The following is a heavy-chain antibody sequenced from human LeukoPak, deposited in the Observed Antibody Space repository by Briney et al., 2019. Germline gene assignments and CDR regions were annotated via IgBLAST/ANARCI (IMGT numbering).Heavy chain of an antibody. CDR2: ISAYNGNT. CDR3: AREVNTAIHENWFDP. D-gene: IGHD5-18*01. J-gene: IGHJ5*02. CDR1: GYTFTSYG. Sequence: GASVKVSCKASGYTFTSYGISWVRQAPGQGLEWMGWISAYNGNTNYAQKLQGRVTMTTDTSTSTAYMELRSLRSDDTAVYYCAREVNTAIHENWFDPWGQGTLVTVSS. V-gene: IGHV1-18*01.